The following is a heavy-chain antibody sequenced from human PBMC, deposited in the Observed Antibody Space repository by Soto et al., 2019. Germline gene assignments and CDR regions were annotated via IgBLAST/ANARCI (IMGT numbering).Heavy chain of an antibody. Sequence: PSETLSLTCTVSGGSISSSSYYWGWIRQPPGKGLEWIGSIYYSGSTYYNPSLKSRVTISVDTSKNHFSLKLSSVTAADTAVYYCARGPSTNYYLDRWGQGTLVTVSS. V-gene: IGHV4-39*02. CDR3: ARGPSTNYYLDR. J-gene: IGHJ4*02. D-gene: IGHD1-1*01. CDR2: IYYSGST. CDR1: GGSISSSSYY.